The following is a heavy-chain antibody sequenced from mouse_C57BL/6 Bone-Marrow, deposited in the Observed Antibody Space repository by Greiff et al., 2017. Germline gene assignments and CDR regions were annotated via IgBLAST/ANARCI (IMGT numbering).Heavy chain of an antibody. V-gene: IGHV3-6*01. D-gene: IGHD1-1*01. Sequence: EVKLEESGPGLVKPSQSLSLTCSVTGYSITSGYYWNWIRQFPGNKLEWMGYISYDGSNNYNPSLKNRISITRDTSKNQFFLKLNSVTTEDTATYYCARRGSSYDWYFDVWGTGTTVTVSS. CDR2: ISYDGSN. CDR1: GYSITSGYY. J-gene: IGHJ1*03. CDR3: ARRGSSYDWYFDV.